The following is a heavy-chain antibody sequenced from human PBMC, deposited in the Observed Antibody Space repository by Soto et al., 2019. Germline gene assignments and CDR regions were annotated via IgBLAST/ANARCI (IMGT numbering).Heavy chain of an antibody. J-gene: IGHJ4*02. CDR1: GFTFSSYG. CDR3: AKEDAARLRFLEWLLGY. Sequence: QVQLVESGGGVVQPGRSLRLSCAASGFTFSSYGMHWVRQAPGKGLEWLAVISYDGSNKYYADSVKGRFTISRDNSKNTLYLQMNSLRAEDTAVYYCAKEDAARLRFLEWLLGYWGQGTLVTVSS. V-gene: IGHV3-30*18. D-gene: IGHD3-3*01. CDR2: ISYDGSNK.